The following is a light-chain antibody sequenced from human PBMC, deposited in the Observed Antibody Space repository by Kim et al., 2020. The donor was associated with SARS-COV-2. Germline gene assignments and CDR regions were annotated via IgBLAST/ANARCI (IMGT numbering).Light chain of an antibody. J-gene: IGKJ4*01. CDR2: WAS. V-gene: IGKV4-1*01. CDR3: LKYYGTPHS. Sequence: DIVMTQSPDSLAVSLGERATINCKSSQSVLLSSNNKNYLAWYQQKPGQPPKLLIYWASTRETGVPDRFSGSGSGTDFTLTISSLQAADVAVYNCLKYYGTPHSFGAGTKVDIK. CDR1: QSVLLSSNNKNY.